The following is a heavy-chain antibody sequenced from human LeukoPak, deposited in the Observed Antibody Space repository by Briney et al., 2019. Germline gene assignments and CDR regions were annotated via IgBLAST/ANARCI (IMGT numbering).Heavy chain of an antibody. Sequence: PSETLSLTCAVYGGSFSGYYWSWIRQPPGKGLEWIGEINHSGSTNYNPSLKSRVTISVDTSKNQFSLKLSSVTAADTAVYYCARFGTTYRRGWFDPWGQGTLVTVSS. CDR3: ARFGTTYRRGWFDP. D-gene: IGHD4-11*01. CDR2: INHSGST. V-gene: IGHV4-34*01. J-gene: IGHJ5*02. CDR1: GGSFSGYY.